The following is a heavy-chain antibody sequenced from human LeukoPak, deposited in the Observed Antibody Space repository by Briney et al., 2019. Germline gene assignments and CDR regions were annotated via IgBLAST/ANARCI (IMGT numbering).Heavy chain of an antibody. Sequence: GGSLRLSCAASGFTFDDYAMHWVGQAPGKGLEWVSLISGDGGSTYYADSVKGRFTISRDNSKNSLYLQMNSLRTEDTALYYCAIPATVTTPYDAFDIWGQGTMVTVSS. J-gene: IGHJ3*02. D-gene: IGHD4-17*01. CDR1: GFTFDDYA. V-gene: IGHV3-43*02. CDR3: AIPATVTTPYDAFDI. CDR2: ISGDGGST.